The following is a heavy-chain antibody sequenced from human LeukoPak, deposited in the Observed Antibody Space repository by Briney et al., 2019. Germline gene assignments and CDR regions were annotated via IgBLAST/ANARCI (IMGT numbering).Heavy chain of an antibody. J-gene: IGHJ4*02. Sequence: PGGSLRLSCAASGFTVSSNYMGWVRQAPGKGLEWVSVIYSGGSTYYADSVKGRFTISRDNSKNTLYLQMNSLRAEDTAVYYCARNENSGWGYFDYWGQGTLVTVSS. CDR3: ARNENSGWGYFDY. D-gene: IGHD5-12*01. V-gene: IGHV3-53*01. CDR1: GFTVSSNY. CDR2: IYSGGST.